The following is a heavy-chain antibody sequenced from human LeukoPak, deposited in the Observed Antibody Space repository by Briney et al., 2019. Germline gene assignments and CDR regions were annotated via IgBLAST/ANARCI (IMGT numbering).Heavy chain of an antibody. CDR2: IYTSGST. CDR1: GGSISSYY. V-gene: IGHV4-4*07. J-gene: IGHJ6*03. CDR3: ARDLKGPMVRGVIIASYYYYMDV. Sequence: SETLSLTCTVSGGSISSYYWSWIRQPAGKGLEWIGRIYTSGSTNYNPSLKSRVTMSVDTSKNQFSPKLSSVTAADTAVYYCARDLKGPMVRGVIIASYYYYMDVWGKGTTVTISS. D-gene: IGHD3-10*01.